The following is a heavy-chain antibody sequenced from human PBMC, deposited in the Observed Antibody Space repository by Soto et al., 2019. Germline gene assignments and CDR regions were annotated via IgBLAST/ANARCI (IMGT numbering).Heavy chain of an antibody. V-gene: IGHV1-69*06. CDR3: ARENFSNSFDP. J-gene: IGHJ5*02. D-gene: IGHD3-3*01. CDR1: GGIFNSYG. CDR2: IIPTFGSP. Sequence: QVHLVQSGAEVKKSGSSVKVSCKTSGGIFNSYGLSWVRQAPGQGPEWMGQIIPTFGSPKYAQKLQGRVTLTADKSMNTNYMELSSLTSEDTAIYYCARENFSNSFDPWGQGTQVTVSS.